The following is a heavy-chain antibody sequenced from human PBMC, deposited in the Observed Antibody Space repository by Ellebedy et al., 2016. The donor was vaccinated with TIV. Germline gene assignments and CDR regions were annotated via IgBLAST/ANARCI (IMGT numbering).Heavy chain of an antibody. CDR1: GVNFRSYW. CDR3: ARRASYGDYAVQVNPWFDP. J-gene: IGHJ5*02. Sequence: PGGSLRLSCAASGVNFRSYWMTWVRQAPGKGLEWVAKIRQEGDEIDYVESVKGRFTISRYTAKNSLFLQMNSLRVEDTAVYYCARRASYGDYAVQVNPWFDPWGQGTLVTVSS. V-gene: IGHV3-7*01. D-gene: IGHD4-17*01. CDR2: IRQEGDEI.